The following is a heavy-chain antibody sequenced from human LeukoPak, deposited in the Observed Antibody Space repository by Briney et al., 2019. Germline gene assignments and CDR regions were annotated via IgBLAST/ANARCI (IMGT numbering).Heavy chain of an antibody. D-gene: IGHD3-3*01. CDR2: ISYDGSNK. CDR3: ARFGRYDFWSGYGDYGMDV. J-gene: IGHJ6*02. Sequence: GRSLRLSCAASGFTFSSYAMHWVRQAPGKGLEWVAVISYDGSNKYYADSVKGRFTISRDNSKNTLYLQMNSLRAEDTAVYYCARFGRYDFWSGYGDYGMDVWGQGTTVTVSS. CDR1: GFTFSSYA. V-gene: IGHV3-30*04.